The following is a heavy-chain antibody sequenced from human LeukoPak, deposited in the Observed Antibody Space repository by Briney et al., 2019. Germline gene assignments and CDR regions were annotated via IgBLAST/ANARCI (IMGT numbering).Heavy chain of an antibody. Sequence: GGTLRLSCAASGFTFISFAMSWVRQAPGKGLKWVSVIYSGDNTYYADSVKGRFTISRDNSKNTLNLQMNSLRAEDTAVYYCARDLGRGYCSGGSCYSLYFDLWGRGTLVTVSS. CDR1: GFTFISFA. CDR2: IYSGDNT. J-gene: IGHJ2*01. V-gene: IGHV3-53*01. D-gene: IGHD2-15*01. CDR3: ARDLGRGYCSGGSCYSLYFDL.